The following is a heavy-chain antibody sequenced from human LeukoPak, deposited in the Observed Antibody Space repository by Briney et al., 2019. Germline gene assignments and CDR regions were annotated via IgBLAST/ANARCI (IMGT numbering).Heavy chain of an antibody. CDR3: ARGPPSYYDSSGYYNY. CDR2: INHSGST. J-gene: IGHJ4*02. CDR1: GGSFSGYY. D-gene: IGHD3-22*01. Sequence: PSETLSLTCAAYGGSFSGYYWGWIRQPPGRGLEWIGEINHSGSTNYNPSLKSRVTISVDTSKNQFSLKLSSVTAADTAVYYCARGPPSYYDSSGYYNYWGQRTLVTVSS. V-gene: IGHV4-34*01.